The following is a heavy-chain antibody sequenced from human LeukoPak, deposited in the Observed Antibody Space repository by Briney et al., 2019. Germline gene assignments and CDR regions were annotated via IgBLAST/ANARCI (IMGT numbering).Heavy chain of an antibody. Sequence: ASVKVSCKASGYTFTSYGISWVRQAPGQGLEWMGWISAYNGNTNYAQKLQGRVTMTTDTSTSTAYMELRSLRSDDTAVYYCARESRFLEWLFGPNWFDPWGQGTLVTVSS. CDR3: ARESRFLEWLFGPNWFDP. D-gene: IGHD3-3*01. CDR2: ISAYNGNT. V-gene: IGHV1-18*01. CDR1: GYTFTSYG. J-gene: IGHJ5*02.